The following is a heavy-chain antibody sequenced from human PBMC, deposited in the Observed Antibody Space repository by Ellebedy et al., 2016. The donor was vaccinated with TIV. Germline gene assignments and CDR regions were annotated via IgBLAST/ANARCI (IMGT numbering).Heavy chain of an antibody. D-gene: IGHD3-3*01. Sequence: GESLKISCAAWGFSFSNFWMSWVRQAPGKGLEWVAHINKDGSETYYVDSVKGRFTISRENAKNALVLQMEGLRVDDSAVYYCVGCGVFNLWGQGAPVTVSS. J-gene: IGHJ5*02. CDR2: INKDGSET. CDR3: VGCGVFNL. V-gene: IGHV3-7*01. CDR1: GFSFSNFW.